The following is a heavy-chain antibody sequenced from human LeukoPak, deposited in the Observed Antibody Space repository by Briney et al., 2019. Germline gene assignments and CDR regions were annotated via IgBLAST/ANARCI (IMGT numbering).Heavy chain of an antibody. CDR3: ARDLGQQLGGSWFDP. D-gene: IGHD6-13*01. J-gene: IGHJ5*02. CDR2: IYYSGST. CDR1: GGSISSYY. Sequence: SETLSLTCTVSGGSISSYYWSWIRQPPGKGLEWIGYIYYSGSTNYNPSLKSRVTISVDTSKNQFSLKLSSVTAADTAVYYCARDLGQQLGGSWFDPWGQGTLVTVSS. V-gene: IGHV4-59*01.